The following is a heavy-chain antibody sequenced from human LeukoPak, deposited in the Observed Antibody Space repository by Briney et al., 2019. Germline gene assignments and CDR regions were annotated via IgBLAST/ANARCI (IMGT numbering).Heavy chain of an antibody. Sequence: GGSLRLSCAASGFTFNSYAMNWVRQAPGKGLEWISAITGSGASTYFADSVKGRFTISRDNSKNTLYLQMSSLRAEDTAVYYCAKVSLGTWYFEHWGQGTLVTVSS. CDR3: AKVSLGTWYFEH. CDR1: GFTFNSYA. CDR2: ITGSGAST. J-gene: IGHJ1*01. D-gene: IGHD7-27*01. V-gene: IGHV3-23*01.